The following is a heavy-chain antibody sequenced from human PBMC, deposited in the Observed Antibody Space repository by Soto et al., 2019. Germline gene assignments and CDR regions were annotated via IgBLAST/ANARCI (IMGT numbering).Heavy chain of an antibody. CDR2: FDDSGFT. J-gene: IGHJ4*02. V-gene: IGHV4-59*01. CDR1: GGSISSCY. CDR3: ANESIGGWVLH. D-gene: IGHD6-19*01. Sequence: QVQLRESGPGLVKPSETLSLTCTVSGGSISSCYWSWIRQPPGKGLEWIGYFDDSGFTNYNTSLRRRVTISVDTSHNQSPLKLTSVAAADTAVYYCANESIGGWVLHWGQGTLVTVSS.